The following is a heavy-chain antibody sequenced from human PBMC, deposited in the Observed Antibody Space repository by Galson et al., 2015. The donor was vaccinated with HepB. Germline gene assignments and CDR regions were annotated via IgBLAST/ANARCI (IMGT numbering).Heavy chain of an antibody. CDR1: GLSVFDNY. V-gene: IGHV3-53*01. Sequence: SLRLSCAVSGLSVFDNYMTWVRQAPGKGLEWVSRVYGGGTTPYADSVGGRFTLSPDHSQDTVSLQINSLRVDDTAVYYCVRYCTKTSCPKAGAFDFWGQGTMVTVSS. J-gene: IGHJ3*01. D-gene: IGHD2-8*01. CDR3: VRYCTKTSCPKAGAFDF. CDR2: VYGGGTT.